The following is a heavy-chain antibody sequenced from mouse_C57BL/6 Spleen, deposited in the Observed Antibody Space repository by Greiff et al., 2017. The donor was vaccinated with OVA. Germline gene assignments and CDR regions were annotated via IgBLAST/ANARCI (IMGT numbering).Heavy chain of an antibody. CDR3: TELGRFAY. CDR2: IRLKSDNYAT. J-gene: IGHJ3*01. CDR1: GFTFSNYW. Sequence: EVQVVESGGGLVQPGGSMKLSCVASGFTFSNYWMNWVRQSPEKGLEWVAQIRLKSDNYATHYVESVKGRFTISRDDSKSSVYLQMNNLRAEDTGIYYCTELGRFAYWGQGTLVTVSA. D-gene: IGHD4-1*01. V-gene: IGHV6-3*01.